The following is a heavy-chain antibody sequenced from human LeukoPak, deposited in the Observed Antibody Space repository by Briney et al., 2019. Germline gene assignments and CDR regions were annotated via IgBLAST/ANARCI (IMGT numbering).Heavy chain of an antibody. CDR2: INAGNGNT. CDR3: AREPGGVIPP. V-gene: IGHV1-3*01. D-gene: IGHD3-10*01. J-gene: IGHJ5*02. Sequence: ASVKVSCKASGYTFTSYGISWVRQAPGQGLEWMGWINAGNGNTKYSQKFQGRVTITRDTSASTAYMELSSLRSEDTAVYYCAREPGGVIPPWGQGTLVTVSS. CDR1: GYTFTSYG.